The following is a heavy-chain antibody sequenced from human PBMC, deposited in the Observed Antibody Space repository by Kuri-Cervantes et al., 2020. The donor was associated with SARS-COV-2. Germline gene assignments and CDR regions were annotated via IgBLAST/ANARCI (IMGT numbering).Heavy chain of an antibody. CDR2: ISSSSSYI. D-gene: IGHD3-3*01. CDR3: AKDLHYDFWSGWYFDL. V-gene: IGHV3-21*04. CDR1: GFTFSSYS. J-gene: IGHJ2*01. Sequence: GGSLRLSCAASGFTFSSYSMNWVRQAPGKGLEWVSSISSSSSYIYYADSVKGRFTISRDNAKNSLYLQMNSLRAEDTAVYYCAKDLHYDFWSGWYFDLWGRGTPVTVSS.